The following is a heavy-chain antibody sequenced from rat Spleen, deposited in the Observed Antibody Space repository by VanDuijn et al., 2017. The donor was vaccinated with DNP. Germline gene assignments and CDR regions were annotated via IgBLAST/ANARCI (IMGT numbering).Heavy chain of an antibody. D-gene: IGHD4-1*01. CDR3: ARGGQGVCFAS. CDR1: GYTFTSYY. J-gene: IGHJ3*01. Sequence: QVQLQQSGAELAKPGSSVKLSCKASGYTFTSYYIAWIKQTTGQGLEYIGYINTGRGGTNYNEKFKGKAKLTVDKSSSTTFMQLSSLAPDDSAVYYCARGGQGVCFASWGQGTLVTVSS. V-gene: IGHV1-43*01. CDR2: INTGRGGT.